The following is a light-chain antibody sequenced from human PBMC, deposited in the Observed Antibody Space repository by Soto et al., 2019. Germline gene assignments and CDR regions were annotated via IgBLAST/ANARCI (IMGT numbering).Light chain of an antibody. CDR1: SSDVGGYNY. CDR3: CSHAGTYTSV. J-gene: IGLJ1*01. V-gene: IGLV2-11*01. CDR2: DVT. Sequence: QSVLTQPRSVSGSPGQSVTISCTGTSSDVGGYNYVSWYQQYPGKAPKLMIYDVTKRPSGVPDRFSGSKSGNTASLTISGLQAEDEADYYCCSHAGTYTSVFGAGTRSPS.